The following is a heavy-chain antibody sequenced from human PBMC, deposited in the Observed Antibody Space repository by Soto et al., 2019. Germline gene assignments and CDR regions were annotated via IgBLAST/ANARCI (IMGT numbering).Heavy chain of an antibody. CDR2: IYYSGST. CDR1: GGSISSYY. Sequence: LSLTCTVSGGSISSYYWSWIRQPPGKGLVWIGYIYYSGSTNYNPSLKSRVTISVDTSKNQFSLKLSSVTAADTAVYYCARERNDAFDIWGQGTMVTVSS. J-gene: IGHJ3*02. V-gene: IGHV4-59*01. CDR3: ARERNDAFDI.